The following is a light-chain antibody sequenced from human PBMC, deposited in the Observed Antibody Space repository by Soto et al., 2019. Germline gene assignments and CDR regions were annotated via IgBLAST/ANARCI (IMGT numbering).Light chain of an antibody. CDR3: QQYYSNQWT. J-gene: IGKJ1*01. CDR2: WAS. Sequence: DIVMTQSPDSLAVSLGERATINCKSRQSILYSSNNKNCLGWYQQKPGQPPKLLIYWASTRESGVPDRFSGSGSGTDFTLTISSLQAEDVAVYYCQQYYSNQWTFGQGTKVEIK. CDR1: QSILYSSNNKNC. V-gene: IGKV4-1*01.